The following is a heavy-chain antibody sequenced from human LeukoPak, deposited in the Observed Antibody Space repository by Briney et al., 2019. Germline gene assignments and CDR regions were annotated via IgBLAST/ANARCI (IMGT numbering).Heavy chain of an antibody. Sequence: GGSLRLSCAASGSTVSSNYMSWVRQAPGKGLEWVSVIYSGGSTYYADSVKGRFTISRDNSKNTLYLQMNSLRAEDTAVYYCARDRSGYSSFDYWGQGTLVTASS. CDR3: ARDRSGYSSFDY. CDR2: IYSGGST. J-gene: IGHJ4*02. D-gene: IGHD6-13*01. CDR1: GSTVSSNY. V-gene: IGHV3-66*02.